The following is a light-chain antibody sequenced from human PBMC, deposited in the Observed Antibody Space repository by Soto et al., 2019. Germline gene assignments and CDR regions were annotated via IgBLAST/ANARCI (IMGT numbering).Light chain of an antibody. CDR3: SSYTSSSPLV. Sequence: QSVLTQPASVSGSPGQSITISCTGTSSDVGGYNYVSWYQQHPGKAPKLMMYDVSNRPSGVSNRCSGSKSGNTASLTISGLQAEDEADYYCSSYTSSSPLVFGGGTKLTVL. CDR1: SSDVGGYNY. V-gene: IGLV2-14*01. CDR2: DVS. J-gene: IGLJ2*01.